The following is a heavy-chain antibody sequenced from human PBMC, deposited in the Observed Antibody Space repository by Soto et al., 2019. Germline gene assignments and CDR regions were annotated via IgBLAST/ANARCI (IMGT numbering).Heavy chain of an antibody. Sequence: PGESLKISCKGSGYNFATHWIAWVRQMPGKGLESMGIIYPGDSDTRYSPSFQGQVTISVDKSISTAYLQWSSLEASDTAIYYCARPWYGGTLDSCGQGSLVTVSS. CDR3: ARPWYGGTLDS. D-gene: IGHD1-1*01. V-gene: IGHV5-51*01. CDR1: GYNFATHW. CDR2: IYPGDSDT. J-gene: IGHJ4*02.